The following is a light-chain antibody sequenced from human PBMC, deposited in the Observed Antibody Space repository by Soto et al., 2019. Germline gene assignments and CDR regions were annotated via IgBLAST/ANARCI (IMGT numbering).Light chain of an antibody. CDR3: CSYAGTSTHTV. J-gene: IGLJ7*01. CDR2: EVS. Sequence: QSALTQPASVSGSPGQSITISCTGTSSDVGSYNLVSWYQQHPGKAPKLMISEVSKRPSGISDRFSGSKSGSTASLTTSGLQAEDEADYYCCSYAGTSTHTVFGGGTQLTVL. CDR1: SSDVGSYNL. V-gene: IGLV2-23*02.